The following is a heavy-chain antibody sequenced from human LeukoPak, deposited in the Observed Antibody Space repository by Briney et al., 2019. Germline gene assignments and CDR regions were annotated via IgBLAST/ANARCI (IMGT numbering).Heavy chain of an antibody. Sequence: GGSLRLSCAASGFTVSSNYMSWVRQAPGKGLEWVSVIYSGGSTYYADSVKGRFTISRDNSKNTLYLQMNSLRAEDTAVYYCARAYCGGDCYWYCFDYWGQGTLVTVSS. CDR2: IYSGGST. J-gene: IGHJ4*02. CDR1: GFTVSSNY. CDR3: ARAYCGGDCYWYCFDY. D-gene: IGHD2-21*02. V-gene: IGHV3-53*01.